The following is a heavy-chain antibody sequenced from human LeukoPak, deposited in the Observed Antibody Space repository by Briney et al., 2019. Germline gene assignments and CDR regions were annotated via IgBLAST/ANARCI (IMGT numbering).Heavy chain of an antibody. V-gene: IGHV3-30*02. Sequence: PGGSLRLSCAASGFTFSSYGMHWVRQAPGKGLEWVAFIRYDGSNKYYADSVKGRFTISRDNSKNTLYLQMNSLRAEDTAVYYCAKDRRALVVPAYWGQGTLVTVSS. CDR1: GFTFSSYG. CDR2: IRYDGSNK. D-gene: IGHD2-2*01. CDR3: AKDRRALVVPAY. J-gene: IGHJ4*02.